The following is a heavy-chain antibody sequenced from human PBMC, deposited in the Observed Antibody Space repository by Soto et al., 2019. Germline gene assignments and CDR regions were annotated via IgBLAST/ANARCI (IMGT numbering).Heavy chain of an antibody. V-gene: IGHV4-34*01. CDR3: ARGTNSGIPAP. J-gene: IGHJ5*02. D-gene: IGHD2-8*01. Sequence: SETLSLTCAVYGGSFSGYYWSWIRQPPGKGLEWIGEINHSGSTNYNPSLKSRVTISVDTSKNQLSLKLSSVTAADTAVYYCARGTNSGIPAPWGQGTLATVSS. CDR2: INHSGST. CDR1: GGSFSGYY.